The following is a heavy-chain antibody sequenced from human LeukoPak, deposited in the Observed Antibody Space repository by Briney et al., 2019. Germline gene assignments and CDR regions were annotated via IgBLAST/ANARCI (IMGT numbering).Heavy chain of an antibody. J-gene: IGHJ3*02. CDR2: INPNSGGT. CDR3: ARVLDYYDSSGYYDAFDI. Sequence: ASVKVSCKASGYTFTSYGISWVRQAPGQGLEWMGWINPNSGGTNYAQKFQGRVTMTRDTSISTAYMELSRLRSDDTAVYYCARVLDYYDSSGYYDAFDIWGQGTMVTVSS. D-gene: IGHD3-22*01. CDR1: GYTFTSYG. V-gene: IGHV1-2*02.